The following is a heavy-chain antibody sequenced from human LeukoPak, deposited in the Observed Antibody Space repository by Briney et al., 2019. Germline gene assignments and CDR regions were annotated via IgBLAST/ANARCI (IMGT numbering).Heavy chain of an antibody. CDR2: IRGDGSEK. V-gene: IGHV3-7*05. Sequence: GGSLRLSCAASGFTLSSYWMSWVRQAPGKGLEWVANIRGDGSEKYYADSVKGRFTISRDNAKNSLYLQMNSLRAEDTAVYYCARTPLEYSGDWYVWFDPRGQGTVVTVSS. CDR1: GFTLSSYW. CDR3: ARTPLEYSGDWYVWFDP. J-gene: IGHJ5*02. D-gene: IGHD6-19*01.